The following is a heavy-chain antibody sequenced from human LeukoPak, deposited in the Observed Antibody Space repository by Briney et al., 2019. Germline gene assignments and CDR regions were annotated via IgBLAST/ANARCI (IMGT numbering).Heavy chain of an antibody. CDR3: ARHGVRGGPFDY. Sequence: SETLSLTCTVSGGSISSYYWGWIRQPPGKGLEWIGYIYYSGSTNYNPSLKSRVTISVDTSKNQFSLKLSSVTAADTAVYYCARHGVRGGPFDYWGQGTLVTVSS. J-gene: IGHJ4*02. CDR2: IYYSGST. V-gene: IGHV4-59*08. D-gene: IGHD2-15*01. CDR1: GGSISSYY.